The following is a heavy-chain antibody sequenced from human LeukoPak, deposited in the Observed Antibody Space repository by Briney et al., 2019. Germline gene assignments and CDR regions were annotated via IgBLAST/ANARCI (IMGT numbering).Heavy chain of an antibody. CDR3: ATTRGVKGSYYFDY. D-gene: IGHD2-15*01. CDR1: GFTFRSYG. V-gene: IGHV3-33*01. Sequence: GGSLRLSRAASGFTFRSYGMHWVRQAPGKGLEWVAIIWYDGSNKYYADSVKGRFTISRDNSKNTLSLQMNSLRAEDTAVYYCATTRGVKGSYYFDYWGQGTLVTVSS. J-gene: IGHJ4*02. CDR2: IWYDGSNK.